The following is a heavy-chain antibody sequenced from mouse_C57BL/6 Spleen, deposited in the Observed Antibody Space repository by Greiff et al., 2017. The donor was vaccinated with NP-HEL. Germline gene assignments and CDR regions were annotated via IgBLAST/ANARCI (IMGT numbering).Heavy chain of an antibody. CDR2: IYPGNSHT. CDR3: TRRGIYYGNYVGGFDY. V-gene: IGHV1-5*01. CDR1: GYTFTSYW. D-gene: IGHD2-1*01. Sequence: EVQLQQSGTVLARSGASVKMSCKTSGYTFTSYWMHWVQQRTGQGLVWIGAIYPGNSHTSYNQSLKGKAKLTAVTSANTAYMELSSLTNEDSSVYYCTRRGIYYGNYVGGFDYWGQGTTLTVSS. J-gene: IGHJ2*01.